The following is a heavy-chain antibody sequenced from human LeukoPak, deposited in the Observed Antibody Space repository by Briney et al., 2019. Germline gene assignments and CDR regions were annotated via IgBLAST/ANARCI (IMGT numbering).Heavy chain of an antibody. Sequence: QPGGSLRLSCAASGFTFSTYAMSWVRQAPGKGLEWVSAISGSGGYTYYADSVKGRFTISRDNSKNTLYLEMNSLRAGDTAVYYCAKCGGNHFCYFDYWGQGTLVTVSS. CDR1: GFTFSTYA. CDR3: AKCGGNHFCYFDY. J-gene: IGHJ4*02. D-gene: IGHD1-14*01. V-gene: IGHV3-23*01. CDR2: ISGSGGYT.